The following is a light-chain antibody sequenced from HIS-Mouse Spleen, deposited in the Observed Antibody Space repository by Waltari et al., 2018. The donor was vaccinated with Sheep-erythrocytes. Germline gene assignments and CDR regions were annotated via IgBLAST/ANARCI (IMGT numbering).Light chain of an antibody. CDR3: CSYAGSSTPWV. J-gene: IGLJ3*02. V-gene: IGLV2-23*01. Sequence: QSALTQPASVSGSPGQPITIPCTGTSSDVGSYNLFSWYQQHPGKAPKLMIYEGSKRPSGVSTRFSGSKSGNTASLTISGLQAEDEADYYCCSYAGSSTPWVFGGGTKLTVL. CDR1: SSDVGSYNL. CDR2: EGS.